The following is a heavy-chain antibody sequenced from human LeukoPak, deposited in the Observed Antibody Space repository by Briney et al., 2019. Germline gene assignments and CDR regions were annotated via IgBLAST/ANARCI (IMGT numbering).Heavy chain of an antibody. Sequence: PGKSLRLSCAASGFTFSSYAMHCVRQAPWKGPEWVSSISSGSDYTFYADSVKGRFTISRDNSKNTLYLQMNSLRAGDTAIYYCAKIGVIGNWYYDVWGRGTLVTVSS. CDR3: AKIGVIGNWYYDV. CDR1: GFTFSSYA. D-gene: IGHD3-10*01. V-gene: IGHV3-23*01. CDR2: ISSGSDYT. J-gene: IGHJ2*01.